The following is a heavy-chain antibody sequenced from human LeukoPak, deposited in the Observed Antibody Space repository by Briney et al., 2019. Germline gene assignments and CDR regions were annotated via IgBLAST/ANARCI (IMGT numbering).Heavy chain of an antibody. J-gene: IGHJ4*02. Sequence: GGSLRLSCAASGFTFSNAWMSWVRQAPGKGLEWVGRIKSKTDGGTTDYAAPVKGRFTISIDDSKNTLYLQMNSLKTEDTAVYYCTTVDTMVRGVSPFWGQATLVTVSS. D-gene: IGHD3-10*01. CDR1: GFTFSNAW. V-gene: IGHV3-15*01. CDR2: IKSKTDGGTT. CDR3: TTVDTMVRGVSPF.